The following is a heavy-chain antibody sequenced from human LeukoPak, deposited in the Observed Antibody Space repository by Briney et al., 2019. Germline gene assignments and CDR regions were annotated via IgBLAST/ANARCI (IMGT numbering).Heavy chain of an antibody. CDR1: AYSISSGYY. CDR2: IYYSGST. V-gene: IGHV4-38-2*02. Sequence: PSETLSLTCTVSAYSISSGYYWGWIRQPPGKGLEWIGYIYYSGSTSYNPSLKSPVTMSIDTSNNQFSLKLSSVTAADTAVYYCARKGVELDYWGQGTLVTVSS. D-gene: IGHD1-1*01. J-gene: IGHJ4*02. CDR3: ARKGVELDY.